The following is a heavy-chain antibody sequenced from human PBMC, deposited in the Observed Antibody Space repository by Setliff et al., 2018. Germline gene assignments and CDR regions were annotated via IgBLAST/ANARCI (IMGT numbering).Heavy chain of an antibody. CDR3: ARGSGSFPFDY. CDR1: GGTLSDYY. V-gene: IGHV4-34*01. D-gene: IGHD1-26*01. CDR2: INHRGST. Sequence: SETLSLTCAAYGGTLSDYYWTWIRQPPGKGLEWVGEINHRGSTTYNPSLKSRVMIPLDTSKNQFSLKLFSVTAADTAVYYCARGSGSFPFDYWGQGVLVTVSS. J-gene: IGHJ4*02.